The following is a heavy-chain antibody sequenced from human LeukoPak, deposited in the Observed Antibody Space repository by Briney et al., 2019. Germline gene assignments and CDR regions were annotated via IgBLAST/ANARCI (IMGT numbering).Heavy chain of an antibody. V-gene: IGHV1-2*06. CDR2: INPNSGDT. J-gene: IGHJ4*02. D-gene: IGHD2-21*02. CDR3: ARGYCGGDCFPDY. Sequence: ASVKVSCKASGYTFTGYYVHWVRQAPGQGLEWMGRINPNSGDTNYAQKFQSRVTMTRDTSISTAYMELSRLRSDDTAVYYCARGYCGGDCFPDYWGQGTLVTVSS. CDR1: GYTFTGYY.